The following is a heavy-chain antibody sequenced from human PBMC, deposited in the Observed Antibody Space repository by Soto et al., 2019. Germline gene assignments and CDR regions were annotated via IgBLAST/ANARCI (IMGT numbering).Heavy chain of an antibody. J-gene: IGHJ4*02. CDR3: ARGAAAGTRFDY. V-gene: IGHV4-39*01. Sequence: PSETLSLTCTVSGGSISSSSYYWGWIRQPPGKGMEWIESIYYSGNTYYKQYLKSRVTISVDTSKNQFSLKLSSVTAADKAVYYCARGAAAGTRFDYWGQGTLVTVSS. D-gene: IGHD6-13*01. CDR2: IYYSGNT. CDR1: GGSISSSSYY.